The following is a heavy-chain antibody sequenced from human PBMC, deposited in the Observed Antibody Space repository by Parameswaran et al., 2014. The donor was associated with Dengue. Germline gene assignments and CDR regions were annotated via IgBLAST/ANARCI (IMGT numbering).Heavy chain of an antibody. V-gene: IGHV3-66*02. CDR3: ARLRGRLRAWWSGLKGEAHAFDI. CDR2: IYSGGST. Sequence: VRQMPGKGLEWVSVIYSGGSTYYADSVKGRFTISRDNSKNTLYLQMNSLRAEDTAVYYCARLRGRLRAWWSGLKGEAHAFDIWGQGTMVTVSS. J-gene: IGHJ3*02. D-gene: IGHD3-3*01.